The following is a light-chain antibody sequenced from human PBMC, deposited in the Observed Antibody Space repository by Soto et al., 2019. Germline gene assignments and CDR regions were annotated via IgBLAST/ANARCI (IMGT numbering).Light chain of an antibody. J-gene: IGKJ5*01. CDR1: QSVSSN. CDR2: GAS. CDR3: QQYDNWPIT. V-gene: IGKV3-15*01. Sequence: EIVMTQSPATLSVSPGERATLSCRASQSVSSNLAWYQQKPGQAPRLLIYGASTRATGILARFSGSGSGTEFTLTISSLQSEEFAVFYCQQYDNWPITFGQGTRLEIK.